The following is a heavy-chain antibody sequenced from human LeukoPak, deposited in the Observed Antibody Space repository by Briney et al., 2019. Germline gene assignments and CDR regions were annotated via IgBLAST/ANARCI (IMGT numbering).Heavy chain of an antibody. D-gene: IGHD6-19*01. CDR2: ISGYNGNT. CDR3: ARARALAGTPFDY. V-gene: IGHV1-18*01. CDR1: GDSLSSYG. Sequence: GASVKVSCKASGDSLSSYGISWVRQAPGQGLEWMGWISGYNGNTNYAQKLQGRVTLTTDTSTDTAYMELRSLRSDDTAVYYCARARALAGTPFDYWGQGTLVIVSS. J-gene: IGHJ4*02.